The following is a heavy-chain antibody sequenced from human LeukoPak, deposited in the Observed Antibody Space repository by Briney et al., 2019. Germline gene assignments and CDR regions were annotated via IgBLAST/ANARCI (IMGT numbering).Heavy chain of an antibody. CDR3: ARDWIDRGTFDP. V-gene: IGHV3-74*01. CDR1: GFTFSSYY. CDR2: IKSDGSVT. D-gene: IGHD2-2*03. J-gene: IGHJ5*02. Sequence: GGSLRLSCAASGFTFSSYYMHWVRQAPGKGLVWVSRIKSDGSVTGYADSVKGRLTISRDNAKNTVYLQMNSLRAEDTAVYYCARDWIDRGTFDPWGQGTLVTVSS.